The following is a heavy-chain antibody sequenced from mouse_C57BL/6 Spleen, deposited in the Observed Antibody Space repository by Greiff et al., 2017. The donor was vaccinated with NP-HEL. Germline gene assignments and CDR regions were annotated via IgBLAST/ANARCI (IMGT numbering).Heavy chain of an antibody. Sequence: QVQLQQPGAELVKPGASVKMSCKASGYTFTSYWITWVKQRPGQGLEWIGDIYPGSGSTNYNEKFKSKATLTVDTSSSTAYMQLSSLTSEDSAVYYGARRGNYGSTYYAMDYWGQGTSVTVSS. D-gene: IGHD1-1*01. J-gene: IGHJ4*01. CDR2: IYPGSGST. CDR3: ARRGNYGSTYYAMDY. CDR1: GYTFTSYW. V-gene: IGHV1-55*01.